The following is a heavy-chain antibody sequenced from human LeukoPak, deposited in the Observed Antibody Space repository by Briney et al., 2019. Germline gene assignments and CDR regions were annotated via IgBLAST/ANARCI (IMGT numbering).Heavy chain of an antibody. CDR2: MNPNSGNP. V-gene: IGHV1-8*01. D-gene: IGHD3-10*01. Sequence: ASVKVSCKASGYTFTSYDINWVRQATGQGLEWMGWMNPNSGNPGYAQKFQGRVTMTRNTSISTAYMELSSLRSEDTAVYYCAIRYGSGEKYYYYYMDVWGKGTTVTVSS. J-gene: IGHJ6*03. CDR1: GYTFTSYD. CDR3: AIRYGSGEKYYYYYMDV.